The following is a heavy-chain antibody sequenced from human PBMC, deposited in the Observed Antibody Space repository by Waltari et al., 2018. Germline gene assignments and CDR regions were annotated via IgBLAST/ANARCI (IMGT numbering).Heavy chain of an antibody. CDR2: ISGDGSTI. D-gene: IGHD3-3*01. J-gene: IGHJ4*02. CDR1: GFPLSGTW. V-gene: IGHV3-74*01. Sequence: EVQLVESGGGLVQPGGSLRLSCAASGFPLSGTWVHWVRQVPGKGLVWVSRISGDGSTINYADSVKGRFTISRDTAKNTLYLQMNSLRAEDTAVYYCARGADLRGQGILVTVSS. CDR3: ARGADL.